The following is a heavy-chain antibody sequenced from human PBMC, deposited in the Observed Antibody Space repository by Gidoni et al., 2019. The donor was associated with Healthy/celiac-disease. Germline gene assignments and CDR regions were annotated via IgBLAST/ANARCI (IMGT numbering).Heavy chain of an antibody. V-gene: IGHV1-46*01. D-gene: IGHD2-2*01. CDR2: INPSGGST. J-gene: IGHJ4*02. CDR1: GYTFTSYY. CDR3: ARGDRGREDIVVVPAASFDY. Sequence: QVQLVQSGAEVKKPGASVKVSCQASGYTFTSYYMPWVRQAPGQGLEWMGIINPSGGSTSYAQKFQGRVTMTRDTSTSTVYMELSSLRSEDTDVYYCARGDRGREDIVVVPAASFDYWGQGTLVTVSS.